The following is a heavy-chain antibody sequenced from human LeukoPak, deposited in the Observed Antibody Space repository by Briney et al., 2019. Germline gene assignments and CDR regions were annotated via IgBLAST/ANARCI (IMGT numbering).Heavy chain of an antibody. CDR3: ARGIWAGYAFPFDP. D-gene: IGHD5-12*01. CDR2: ISVGGAN. V-gene: IGHV4-59*01. CDR1: GGSISTFY. J-gene: IGHJ5*02. Sequence: KPSQTLSLTCTVSGGSISTFYWNWIRQSPGKGLEWIGYISVGGANNYNPSLKSRVTISVDTSKNQFSLKLSSVTAADTAVYYCARGIWAGYAFPFDPWGQGTLVTVSS.